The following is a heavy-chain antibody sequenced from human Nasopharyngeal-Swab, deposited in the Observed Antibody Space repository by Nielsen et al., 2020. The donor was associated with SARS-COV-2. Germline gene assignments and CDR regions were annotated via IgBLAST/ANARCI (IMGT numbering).Heavy chain of an antibody. J-gene: IGHJ6*02. CDR2: INPNSGGT. Sequence: ASVKVSCKASGYTFTGYYMHWVRQAPGQGLEWMGRINPNSGGTNYAQKFQGRVTMTRDTSISTAYMELSRLRSDDTAVYYCASEDTAMEYYYYGMDVWGQGILVSVSS. CDR3: ASEDTAMEYYYYGMDV. CDR1: GYTFTGYY. D-gene: IGHD5-18*01. V-gene: IGHV1-2*06.